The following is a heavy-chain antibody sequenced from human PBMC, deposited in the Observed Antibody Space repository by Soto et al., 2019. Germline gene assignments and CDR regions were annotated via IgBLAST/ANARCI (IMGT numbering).Heavy chain of an antibody. CDR2: IYYGGST. Sequence: SETLSLTCTVSGGSISSGDYYWSWIRQPPGKGLEWIGYIYYGGSTYYNPSLKSRVTISVDTSKNQFSLKLSSVTAADTAVYYCLRDLRRLLWFGELSAWFDPWGQGTLVTVSS. V-gene: IGHV4-30-4*01. CDR1: GGSISSGDYY. D-gene: IGHD3-10*01. CDR3: LRDLRRLLWFGELSAWFDP. J-gene: IGHJ5*02.